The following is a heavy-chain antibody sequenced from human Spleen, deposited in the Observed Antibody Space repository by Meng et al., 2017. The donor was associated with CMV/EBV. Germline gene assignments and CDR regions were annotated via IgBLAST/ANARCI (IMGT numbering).Heavy chain of an antibody. CDR3: ARVSRGVGAREPLDL. J-gene: IGHJ5*02. CDR2: INPNSGGT. V-gene: IGHV1-2*02. Sequence: ASVKVSCKASGYTFTGYYMHWVRQAPGQGLEWMGWINPNSGGTNYAQKFQGSFTMTRDTSISTAYMVLDRLTSDDTAVYYCARVSRGVGAREPLDLWGQGTLVTVSS. CDR1: GYTFTGYY. D-gene: IGHD6-6*01.